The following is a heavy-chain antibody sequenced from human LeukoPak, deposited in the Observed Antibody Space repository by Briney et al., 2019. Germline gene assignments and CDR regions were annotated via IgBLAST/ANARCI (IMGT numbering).Heavy chain of an antibody. J-gene: IGHJ4*02. D-gene: IGHD3-16*01. CDR3: ARGPRQGGH. CDR2: MYSGGGT. Sequence: PGGSLRLSCAASGFIVSSDYVVWVRQAPGKGLEWVSVMYSGGGTYYADSVKDRFTISRDISKNMLYLQMNSLRAEDTAVYYCARGPRQGGHWGQGTLVTVSS. CDR1: GFIVSSDY. V-gene: IGHV3-66*01.